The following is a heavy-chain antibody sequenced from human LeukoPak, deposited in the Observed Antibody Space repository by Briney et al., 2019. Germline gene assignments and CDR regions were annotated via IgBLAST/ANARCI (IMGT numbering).Heavy chain of an antibody. V-gene: IGHV3-48*02. CDR2: ITSSSTNI. D-gene: IGHD1-26*01. CDR3: ATSGNYYLKY. J-gene: IGHJ4*02. Sequence: SGGSLRLSCAASGFTFSTYNMNWVRQAPGKGLERVSHITSSSTNIYYADSVKGRFTISRDNAKNALSLQMNSLRDEDTAVYCCATSGNYYLKYWGQGTLVTVSS. CDR1: GFTFSTYN.